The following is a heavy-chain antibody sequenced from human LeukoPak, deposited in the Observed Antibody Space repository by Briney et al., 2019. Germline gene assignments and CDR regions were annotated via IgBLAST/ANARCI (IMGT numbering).Heavy chain of an antibody. V-gene: IGHV1-2*06. CDR3: ARDPGLYYDFWSGYPTPYFDY. CDR1: GYTFTGYY. D-gene: IGHD3-3*01. J-gene: IGHJ4*02. CDR2: INPNSGGT. Sequence: ASVKVSCKASGYTFTGYYTHWVRQAPGQGLEWMGRINPNSGGTNYAQKFQGRVTMTRDTSISTAYMELSRLRSDDTAVYYCARDPGLYYDFWSGYPTPYFDYWGQGTLVTVSS.